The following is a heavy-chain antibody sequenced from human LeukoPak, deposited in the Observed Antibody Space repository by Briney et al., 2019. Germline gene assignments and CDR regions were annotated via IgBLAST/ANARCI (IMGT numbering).Heavy chain of an antibody. Sequence: SETLSLTCAVYGGSFSGYYWSWIRQPPGKGLEWIGEINHSGSTNYNPSLKSRVTISVDTSKNQFSLKLSSVTAADTAVYYYAREPGYSYDEYYYYYGMDVWGQGTTVTVSS. D-gene: IGHD5-18*01. J-gene: IGHJ6*02. CDR2: INHSGST. CDR1: GGSFSGYY. CDR3: AREPGYSYDEYYYYYGMDV. V-gene: IGHV4-34*01.